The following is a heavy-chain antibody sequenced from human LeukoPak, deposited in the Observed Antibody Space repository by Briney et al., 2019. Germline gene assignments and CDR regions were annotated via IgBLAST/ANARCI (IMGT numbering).Heavy chain of an antibody. CDR1: GGSFSGYY. CDR2: INHSGST. D-gene: IGHD6-13*01. CDR3: ARVPLVVSYYYYGMDV. V-gene: IGHV4-34*01. Sequence: SETLSLTCVVYGGSFSGYYWSWIRQPPGKGLEWIGEINHSGSTNYNPSLKSRVTISVDTSKNQFSLKLSSVTAADTAVYYCARVPLVVSYYYYGMDVWGQGTTVTVSS. J-gene: IGHJ6*02.